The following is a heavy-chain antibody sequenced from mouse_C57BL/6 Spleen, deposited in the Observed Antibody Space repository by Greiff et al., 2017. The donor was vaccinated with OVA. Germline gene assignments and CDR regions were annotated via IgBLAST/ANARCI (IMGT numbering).Heavy chain of an antibody. CDR1: GYSITSGYY. Sequence: VQLKESGPGLVKPSQSLSLTCSVTGYSITSGYYWNWIRQFPGNKLEWMGYISYDGSNNYNPSLKNRISITRDTSKNQFFLKLNSVTTEDTATYYCARDGTPTGPNWYFDVWGTGTTVTVSS. J-gene: IGHJ1*03. V-gene: IGHV3-6*01. D-gene: IGHD4-1*02. CDR2: ISYDGSN. CDR3: ARDGTPTGPNWYFDV.